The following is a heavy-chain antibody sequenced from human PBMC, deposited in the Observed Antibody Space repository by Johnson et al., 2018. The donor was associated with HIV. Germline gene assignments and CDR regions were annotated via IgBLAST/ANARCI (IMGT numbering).Heavy chain of an antibody. CDR3: ASSSPYSGSYGDALDI. CDR1: GFAVSNNY. J-gene: IGHJ3*02. V-gene: IGHV3-53*01. D-gene: IGHD1-26*01. CDR2: IYSSGSA. Sequence: VHLVESGGGLIQPGGSLRLSCAVSGFAVSNNYMSWVRQAPGQGLEWVSVIYSSGSAYNADSMKGRFTISRDNSKNTLYLQMNSLRVEDTAVYYCASSSPYSGSYGDALDIWGQGTLVTVSS.